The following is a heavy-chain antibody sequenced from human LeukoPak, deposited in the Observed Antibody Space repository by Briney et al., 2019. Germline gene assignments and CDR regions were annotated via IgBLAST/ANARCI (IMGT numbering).Heavy chain of an antibody. Sequence: SETLSLTCTVSGGSISSYYWSWIRQPPGKGPEWIGYIYYSGSTNYNPSLKSRVTISVDTSKNQFSLKLSSVTAADTAVYYCASGRRNYYDSSGYYYGVAFDIWGQGTMVTVSS. D-gene: IGHD3-22*01. J-gene: IGHJ3*02. CDR3: ASGRRNYYDSSGYYYGVAFDI. CDR2: IYYSGST. V-gene: IGHV4-59*01. CDR1: GGSISSYY.